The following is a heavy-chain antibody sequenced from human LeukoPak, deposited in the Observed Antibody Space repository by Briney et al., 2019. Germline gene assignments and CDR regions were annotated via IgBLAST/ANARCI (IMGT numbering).Heavy chain of an antibody. Sequence: PGGSLRLSCAASGFTFSSYGMHWVRQAPGKGLEWVAVISYDGSNKYYADSVKGRFTISRDNPKNTLYLQMNSLRAEDTAVYYCAKDPEGEGYFDYWGQGTLVTVSS. J-gene: IGHJ4*02. CDR2: ISYDGSNK. CDR3: AKDPEGEGYFDY. CDR1: GFTFSSYG. V-gene: IGHV3-30*18. D-gene: IGHD3-10*01.